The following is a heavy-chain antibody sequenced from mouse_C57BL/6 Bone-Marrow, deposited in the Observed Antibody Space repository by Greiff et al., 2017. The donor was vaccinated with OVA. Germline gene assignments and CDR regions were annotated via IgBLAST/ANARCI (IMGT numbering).Heavy chain of an antibody. CDR2: INPSNGGT. CDR1: GYTFTSYW. Sequence: QVQLQQPGTELVKPGASVKLSCKASGYTFTSYWMHWVKQRPGQGLEWIGNINPSNGGTNYNEKFKSKATLTVDKSSSTAYMQLSRLTSEDSAVYYCARASTTVVARRYFDVWGTGTTVTVSS. CDR3: ARASTTVVARRYFDV. J-gene: IGHJ1*03. V-gene: IGHV1-53*01. D-gene: IGHD1-1*01.